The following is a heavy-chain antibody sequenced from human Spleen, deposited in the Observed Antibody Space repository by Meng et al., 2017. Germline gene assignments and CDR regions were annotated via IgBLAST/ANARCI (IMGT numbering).Heavy chain of an antibody. Sequence: ASVKVSCKASGGTFSSYAISWVRQAPGQGLEWMGIINPSGGSTSYAQKFQGRVTMTRDTSTSTVYMELSSLRSEDTAVYYCARGGSGSYSSYYWGQGTLVTVSS. CDR3: ARGGSGSYSSYY. CDR2: INPSGGST. D-gene: IGHD1-26*01. V-gene: IGHV1-46*01. J-gene: IGHJ4*02. CDR1: GGTFSSYA.